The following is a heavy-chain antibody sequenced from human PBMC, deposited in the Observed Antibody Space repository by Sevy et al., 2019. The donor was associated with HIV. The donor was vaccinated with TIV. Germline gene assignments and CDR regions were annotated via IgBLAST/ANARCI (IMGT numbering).Heavy chain of an antibody. D-gene: IGHD1-1*01. CDR3: ARDSSTGPHDY. CDR2: LSIVCGKI. J-gene: IGHJ4*02. Sequence: GGSLRLSCAVSGFNFNIYSMSWVRQAPGKGLEWVSTLSIVCGKINYADSVKGRFIISRDDSKNTLYLQMNSLRAEDTAVYFCARDSSTGPHDYWGQGTLVTVSS. CDR1: GFNFNIYS. V-gene: IGHV3-23*01.